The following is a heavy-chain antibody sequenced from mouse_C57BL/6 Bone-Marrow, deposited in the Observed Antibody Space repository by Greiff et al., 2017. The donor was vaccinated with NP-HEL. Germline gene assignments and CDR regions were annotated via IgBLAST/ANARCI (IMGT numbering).Heavy chain of an antibody. CDR3: ARDHYYGSSYEFAY. Sequence: EVKLMDSGGGLVKPGGSLKLSCAASGFTFSDYGMHWVRQAPEKGLDWVAYISSGSSTIDYADTVKGRITMSRANAKNTLFLQMTSLRSEDTAMYYCARDHYYGSSYEFAYWGQGTLVTVSA. J-gene: IGHJ3*01. CDR1: GFTFSDYG. V-gene: IGHV5-17*01. CDR2: ISSGSSTI. D-gene: IGHD1-1*01.